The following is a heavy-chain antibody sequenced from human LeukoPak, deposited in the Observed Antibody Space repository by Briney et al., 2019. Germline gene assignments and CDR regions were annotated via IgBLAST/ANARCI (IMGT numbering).Heavy chain of an antibody. V-gene: IGHV3-23*03. CDR2: IYSAGST. CDR1: GLTFSNYA. CDR3: ARGSEQQLILDYYYYGMDV. J-gene: IGHJ6*02. D-gene: IGHD6-13*01. Sequence: GGSLRLSCAASGLTFSNYAMTWVRQAPGKGLEWVSVIYSAGSTYYADSVKGRFTISRDNSKNTLYLQMNSLRVEDTAVYYCARGSEQQLILDYYYYGMDVWGQGTTVTVSS.